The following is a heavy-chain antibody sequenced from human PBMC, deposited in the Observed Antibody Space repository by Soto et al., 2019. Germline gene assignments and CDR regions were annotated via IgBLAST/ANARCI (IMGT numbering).Heavy chain of an antibody. CDR2: IWYDGSNK. CDR1: GFTFSSYG. CDR3: ASSILGYCTNGVCYSGFDY. D-gene: IGHD2-8*01. V-gene: IGHV3-33*01. Sequence: PGGSLRLSCAASGFTFSSYGMHWVRQAPGKGLEWVAVIWYDGSNKYYADSVKGRFTISRDNSKNTLYLQMNSLRVEDTAVYYCASSILGYCTNGVCYSGFDYWGQGTLVTVSS. J-gene: IGHJ4*02.